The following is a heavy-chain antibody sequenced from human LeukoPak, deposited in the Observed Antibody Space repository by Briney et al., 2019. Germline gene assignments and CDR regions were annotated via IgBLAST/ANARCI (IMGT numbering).Heavy chain of an antibody. CDR1: GDSVSSNSAA. Sequence: SQTLSLTCAISGDSVSSNSAAWNWIRQSPSRGLVWLGRTYYRSRWYNDYVVSVRSRITINPDTAKNQFSLHLNSVTPEDTAVYYCAREDTTGYYSAFDYWGQGTLVTVSS. CDR3: AREDTTGYYSAFDY. V-gene: IGHV6-1*01. CDR2: TYYRSRWYN. D-gene: IGHD3-22*01. J-gene: IGHJ4*02.